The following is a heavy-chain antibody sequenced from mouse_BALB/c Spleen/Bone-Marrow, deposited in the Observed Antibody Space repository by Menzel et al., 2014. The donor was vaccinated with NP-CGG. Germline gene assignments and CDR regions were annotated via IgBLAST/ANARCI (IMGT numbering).Heavy chain of an antibody. CDR1: GNTFTSYD. V-gene: IGHV1S56*01. Sequence: QVQLQQSGVELVKPGASVKLSCKASGNTFTSYDINWVRQRPEQGLEWIGWIFPGDSTTKYNEKFKGKATLSTDKSSSTVHMQHSRLTSEDSAVYFCVRSRLRDLYFDVWGAGPTVPISS. D-gene: IGHD1-2*01. CDR3: VRSRLRDLYFDV. J-gene: IGHJ1*01. CDR2: IFPGDSTT.